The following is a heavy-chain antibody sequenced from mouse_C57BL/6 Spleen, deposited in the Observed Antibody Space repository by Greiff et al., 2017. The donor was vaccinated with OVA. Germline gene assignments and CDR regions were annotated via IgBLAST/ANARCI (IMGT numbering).Heavy chain of an antibody. CDR2: IDPEDGDT. Sequence: VHVKQSGAELVRPGASVKLSCTASGFNIKDYYMHWVKQRPEQGLEWIGRIDPEDGDTEYAPKFQGKATMTADTSSNTAYLQLSSLTSEDTAVYYCTRGGYGNYEAYWGQGTLVTVSA. CDR1: GFNIKDYY. J-gene: IGHJ3*01. CDR3: TRGGYGNYEAY. D-gene: IGHD2-1*01. V-gene: IGHV14-1*01.